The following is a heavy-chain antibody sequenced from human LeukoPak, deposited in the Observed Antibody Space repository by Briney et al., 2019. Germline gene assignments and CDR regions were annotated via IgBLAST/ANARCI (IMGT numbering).Heavy chain of an antibody. CDR3: AKDRNPPFDY. D-gene: IGHD1-14*01. J-gene: IGHJ4*02. CDR2: ISGSGGST. CDR1: GFTFSNYA. Sequence: GGSLRLSCAAPGFTFSNYAMSWVRQAPGKGLEWVSAISGSGGSTYYADSVKGRFTISRDNSKNTLYLQMNSLRADDTAVYYCAKDRNPPFDYWGQGTLVTVSS. V-gene: IGHV3-23*01.